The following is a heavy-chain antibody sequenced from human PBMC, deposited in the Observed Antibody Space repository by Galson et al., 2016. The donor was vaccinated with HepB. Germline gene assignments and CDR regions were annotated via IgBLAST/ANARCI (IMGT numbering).Heavy chain of an antibody. Sequence: TLSLTCAVSGGFISSGDYSWSWIRQPPGKGLEWIGYIYQNGRTYYNPSLKSRVTISVDRSRNQFSLTLTSVTAADTAVYNCARFQKGIRDTGTNWFDPLGQGTLVTVSS. CDR3: ARFQKGIRDTGTNWFDP. CDR2: IYQNGRT. J-gene: IGHJ5*02. V-gene: IGHV4-30-2*01. CDR1: GGFISSGDYS. D-gene: IGHD1-14*01.